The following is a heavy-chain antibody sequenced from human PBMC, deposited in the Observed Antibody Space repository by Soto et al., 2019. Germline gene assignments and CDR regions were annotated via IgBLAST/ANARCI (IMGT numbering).Heavy chain of an antibody. CDR1: GGSFSGYY. CDR2: INHSGST. Sequence: SETLSLTCAVYGGSFSGYYWSWIRQPPGKGLEWIGEINHSGSTNYNPSLKSRVAISVDTSKNQFSLKLSSVTAADTAVYYCAREYYYYMDVWGKGTTVTVSS. J-gene: IGHJ6*03. CDR3: AREYYYYMDV. V-gene: IGHV4-34*01.